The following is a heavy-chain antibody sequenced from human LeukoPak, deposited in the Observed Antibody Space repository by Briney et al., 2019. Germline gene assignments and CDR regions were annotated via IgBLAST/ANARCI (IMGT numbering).Heavy chain of an antibody. CDR1: GYTFTGYY. J-gene: IGHJ4*02. Sequence: ASVKVSCKASGYTFTGYYMHRVRQAPGQGLEWMGWINPNSGGTNYAQKFQGRVTMTRDTSISTAYMELSRLRSDDTAVYYCARDYYGSGSYVDYWGQGTLVTVSS. CDR2: INPNSGGT. D-gene: IGHD3-10*01. V-gene: IGHV1-2*02. CDR3: ARDYYGSGSYVDY.